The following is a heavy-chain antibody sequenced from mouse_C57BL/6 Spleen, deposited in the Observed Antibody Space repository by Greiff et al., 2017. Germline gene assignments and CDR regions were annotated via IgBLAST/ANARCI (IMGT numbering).Heavy chain of an antibody. CDR3: ARAYYGNYWEV. Sequence: EVQLEESEGGLVQPGSSMKLSCTASGFTFSDYYMAWVRQVPEKGLEWVANLNYDGSSTYSLHSLTSRFLISGDNEKSVLYLQMSSLKSEDTATYYGARAYYGNYWEVWGTGTTVTVAS. V-gene: IGHV5-16*01. J-gene: IGHJ1*03. D-gene: IGHD2-10*01. CDR2: LNYDGSST. CDR1: GFTFSDYY.